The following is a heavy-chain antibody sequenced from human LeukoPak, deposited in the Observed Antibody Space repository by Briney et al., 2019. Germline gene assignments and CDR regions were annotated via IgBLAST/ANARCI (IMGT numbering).Heavy chain of an antibody. Sequence: DGSLTLASAAYGFTFRSYSMNCVLHTPGMGLDWVSRINPDGSSSNYADSVKGRFTMSRDNAKSIVYLQMDGLRAEDTAVFSCVRQAVSGDSGIAYWGRGVLVTVSS. CDR2: INPDGSSS. V-gene: IGHV3-74*01. J-gene: IGHJ4*02. CDR1: GFTFRSYS. CDR3: VRQAVSGDSGIAY. D-gene: IGHD4-17*01.